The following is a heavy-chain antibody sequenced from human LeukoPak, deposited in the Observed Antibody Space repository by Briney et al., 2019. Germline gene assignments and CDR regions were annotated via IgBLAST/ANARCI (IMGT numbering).Heavy chain of an antibody. V-gene: IGHV1-69*05. CDR2: IIPIFGTA. CDR1: GGTFSSYA. Sequence: SVKVSCKAPGGTFSSYAISWVRQAPGQGLEWMGGIIPIFGTANYAQKFQGRVTITTDESTSTAYMELSSLRSEDTAVYYCARGAIFGVVITGNAFDIWGQGTMVTVSS. CDR3: ARGAIFGVVITGNAFDI. D-gene: IGHD3-3*01. J-gene: IGHJ3*02.